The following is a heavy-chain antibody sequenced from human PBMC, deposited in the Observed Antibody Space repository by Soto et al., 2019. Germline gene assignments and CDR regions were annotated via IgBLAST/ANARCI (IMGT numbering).Heavy chain of an antibody. CDR1: GYTFSAHY. D-gene: IGHD1-1*01. J-gene: IGHJ5*02. V-gene: IGHV1-2*02. Sequence: ASVKVSCKAYGYTFSAHYMHWVRQAPGQGLEWMGWINSKTSDTKYARDFQGSVTMTRDTSINTAYMELRSQTSDDTAIYYCARGTGTSWFDLWGQGTLVTVSS. CDR2: INSKTSDT. CDR3: ARGTGTSWFDL.